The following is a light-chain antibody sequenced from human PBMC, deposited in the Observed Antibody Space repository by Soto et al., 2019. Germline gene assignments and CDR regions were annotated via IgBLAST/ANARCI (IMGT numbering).Light chain of an antibody. CDR1: QSVTTY. V-gene: IGKV1-39*01. CDR2: AAS. Sequence: DIQLTQSPSSLSASVGDRVTITCRASQSVTTYLNWYQQKPGKPPKLMIFAASSLQDGVPSRFCGSGVGTAFTLTINSLHREVFATYYCQQSFSEHPPSFGGGTRVEVK. CDR3: QQSFSEHPPS. J-gene: IGKJ4*01.